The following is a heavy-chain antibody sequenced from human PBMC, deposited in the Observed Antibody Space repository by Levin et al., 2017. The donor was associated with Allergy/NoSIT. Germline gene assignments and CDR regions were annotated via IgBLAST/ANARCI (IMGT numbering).Heavy chain of an antibody. V-gene: IGHV1-46*01. J-gene: IGHJ6*02. CDR3: ARYGTGSYFYYYYGMDV. Sequence: ASVKVSCKTSGYTFTTYYIHWIRQAPGQGLEWVGLINPLDGSVTYSQKFQGRVTMTRDRTTNTVDMDLSGLRSDDTAVYYCARYGTGSYFYYYYGMDVWGQGTMVTVSS. CDR1: GYTFTTYY. D-gene: IGHD3-10*01. CDR2: INPLDGSV.